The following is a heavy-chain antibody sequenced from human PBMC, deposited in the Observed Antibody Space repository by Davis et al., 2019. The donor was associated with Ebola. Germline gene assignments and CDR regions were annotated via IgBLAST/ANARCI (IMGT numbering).Heavy chain of an antibody. Sequence: GGSLRLSCAVSGITVSINHMSWVRQAPGKGLEWVAVLYSSTTSYADSVKGRFTISRDNAKNTVYLQMNSLRAEDTAVYFCARGAAGSGVYFDPWGQGTLVTVSS. CDR2: LYSSTT. CDR1: GITVSINH. D-gene: IGHD2-15*01. V-gene: IGHV3-53*01. CDR3: ARGAAGSGVYFDP. J-gene: IGHJ5*02.